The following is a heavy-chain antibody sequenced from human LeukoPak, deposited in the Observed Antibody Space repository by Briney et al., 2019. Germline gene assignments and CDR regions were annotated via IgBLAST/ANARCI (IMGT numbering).Heavy chain of an antibody. Sequence: GGSLRLSCAASGFTFSSYAMHWVRQAPGKGLEWVAVISYDGSNKYYADSVKGRFTISRDNPKNTLYLQMNSLRAEDTAVYYCARGGARPGDFDYWGQGTLVTVSS. CDR2: ISYDGSNK. V-gene: IGHV3-30-3*01. J-gene: IGHJ4*02. D-gene: IGHD1-26*01. CDR1: GFTFSSYA. CDR3: ARGGARPGDFDY.